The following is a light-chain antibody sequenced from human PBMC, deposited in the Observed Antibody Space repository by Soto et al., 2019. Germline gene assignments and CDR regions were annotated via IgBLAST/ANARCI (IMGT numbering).Light chain of an antibody. J-gene: IGKJ1*01. CDR1: QTISSN. V-gene: IGKV3-15*01. Sequence: IDMTQSPDTLSVSPGERGTLSCRAGQTISSNVAWYQQRPGQAPCILIYRASPRATGVPARFSGSGSGTVVTLTIRGLQSEDFALYYCQQYQNLWTFGQGTKVDIK. CDR3: QQYQNLWT. CDR2: RAS.